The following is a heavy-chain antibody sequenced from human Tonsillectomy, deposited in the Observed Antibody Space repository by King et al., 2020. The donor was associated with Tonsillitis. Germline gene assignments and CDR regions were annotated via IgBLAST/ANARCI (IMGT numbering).Heavy chain of an antibody. CDR1: GFTFSSHA. V-gene: IGHV3-23*04. CDR2: ISGSGDNT. J-gene: IGHJ6*02. CDR3: AKGYASTWYGTAGYYFGMDV. D-gene: IGHD6-13*01. Sequence: VQLVESGEGLVQPGGSPRLSCAASGFTFSSHAMSWVRQAPGKGLEWVSAISGSGDNTYYADSVKGRFTISRDNSKNMLNLQMNSLRVEDTAVYYCAKGYASTWYGTAGYYFGMDVWGQGTTVTVSS.